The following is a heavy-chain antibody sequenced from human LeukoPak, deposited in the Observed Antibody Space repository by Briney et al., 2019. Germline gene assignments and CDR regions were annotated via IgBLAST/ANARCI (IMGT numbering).Heavy chain of an antibody. CDR2: ISNNGGRT. CDR3: ARDEDTSALSEY. CDR1: GFSFSSNT. V-gene: IGHV3-23*01. Sequence: PGGSLRLSCAGSGFSFSSNTMSWVRQAPGWGLEWVSAISNNGGRTDYADSVKGRFTISRDNSKSTLYLHMDSLRAEDTAVYYCARDEDTSALSEYWGQGTLVTVSS. J-gene: IGHJ4*02. D-gene: IGHD2/OR15-2a*01.